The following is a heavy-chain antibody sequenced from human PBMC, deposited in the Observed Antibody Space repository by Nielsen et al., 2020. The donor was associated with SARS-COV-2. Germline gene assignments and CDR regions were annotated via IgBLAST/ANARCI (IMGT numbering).Heavy chain of an antibody. J-gene: IGHJ4*02. Sequence: SETLSLTCAVYGGSFSGYYWSWIRQPPGKGLEWIGEINHSGSTNYNPSLKSRVTISVDTSKNQFSLKLSSATAADTAVYYCARGVYYGSGTHFDYWGQGTLVTVSS. CDR2: INHSGST. D-gene: IGHD3-10*01. V-gene: IGHV4-34*01. CDR1: GGSFSGYY. CDR3: ARGVYYGSGTHFDY.